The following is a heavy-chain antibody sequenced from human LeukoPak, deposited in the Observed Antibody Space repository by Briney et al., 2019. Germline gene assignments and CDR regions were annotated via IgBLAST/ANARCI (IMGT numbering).Heavy chain of an antibody. CDR2: IYYSGST. D-gene: IGHD3-3*01. CDR1: GGSISSGDYY. Sequence: SETLSLTCTVSGGSISSGDYYWSWIRQPPGKGLEWIGYIYYSGSTYYNPSLKSRVTISVDTSKNQFSLKLSSVTAADTAVYFCATLFYDISSDYYDNLFDPWGQGTLVTVSS. CDR3: ATLFYDISSDYYDNLFDP. V-gene: IGHV4-30-4*08. J-gene: IGHJ5*02.